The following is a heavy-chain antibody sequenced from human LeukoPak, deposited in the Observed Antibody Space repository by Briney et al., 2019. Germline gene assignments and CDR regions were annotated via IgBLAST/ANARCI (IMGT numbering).Heavy chain of an antibody. CDR1: GDSISTSNSY. Sequence: SETLSLTCTVSGDSISTSNSYWGWIRQPPGKGLEWIGEINHSGSTNYNPSLKSRVTISVDTSKNQFSLKLSSVTAADTAAYYCARQGGVTYYDILTGYYNVPLYYFDYWGQGTLVTVSS. J-gene: IGHJ4*02. D-gene: IGHD3-9*01. CDR2: INHSGST. CDR3: ARQGGVTYYDILTGYYNVPLYYFDY. V-gene: IGHV4-39*01.